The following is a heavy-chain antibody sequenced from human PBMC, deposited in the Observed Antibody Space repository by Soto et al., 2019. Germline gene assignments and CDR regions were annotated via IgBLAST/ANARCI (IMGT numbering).Heavy chain of an antibody. V-gene: IGHV3-7*03. CDR1: GFIFRNYG. CDR2: IRQDGGET. J-gene: IGHJ4*02. CDR3: TRDWDY. Sequence: ELQLVESGGGLVQPGGSLRLSCTVSGFIFRNYGMAWARQAPGKGLQWVAVIRQDGGETHYVDSVRGRFTISRDNAKNSQYLDINSLSSDDPAIYYCTRDWDYWGQGILVSVSS.